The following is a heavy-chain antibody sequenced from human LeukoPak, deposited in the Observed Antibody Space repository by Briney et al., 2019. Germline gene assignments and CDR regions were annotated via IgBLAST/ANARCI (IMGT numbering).Heavy chain of an antibody. CDR2: ISYDGGNK. V-gene: IGHV3-30*18. D-gene: IGHD3-10*01. CDR1: GFTFSDYG. CDR3: AKVFEVRGARRPKDY. Sequence: PGRSLRLSCAASGFTFSDYGMHWVRQAPGKGLEWVALISYDGGNKFYADSVRDRFTISRDNSKNTLFLLMNSLRIEDTAVYYCAKVFEVRGARRPKDYWGQGTLVIVSS. J-gene: IGHJ4*02.